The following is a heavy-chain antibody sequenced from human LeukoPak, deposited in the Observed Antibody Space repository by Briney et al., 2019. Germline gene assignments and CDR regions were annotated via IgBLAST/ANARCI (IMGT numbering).Heavy chain of an antibody. Sequence: ASVKVSCKASVYTFTSYYMHWVRQAPPQGLEWMGIINPSGGSTSYAQKFQGRVTMTRYTATSTVYMELSSLRAEDTAVYYCARVGGSSWYQWYFDLWGRGTLVTVSS. CDR3: ARVGGSSWYQWYFDL. V-gene: IGHV1-46*01. CDR1: VYTFTSYY. CDR2: INPSGGST. D-gene: IGHD6-13*01. J-gene: IGHJ2*01.